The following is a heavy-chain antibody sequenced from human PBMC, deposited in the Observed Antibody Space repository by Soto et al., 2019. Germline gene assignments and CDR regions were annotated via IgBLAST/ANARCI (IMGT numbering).Heavy chain of an antibody. CDR3: ASSYGSGYRAFDY. CDR2: INPCLSMS. CDR1: GDTFTFYS. Sequence: QVQLVQSGAEVKKPGSSVRVSCKASGDTFTFYSINWVRQAPGLGLEWMGRINPCLSMSNYAQRIQGRVTMNAEKSTSTAYMELSSLRSDDTAMYYCASSYGSGYRAFDYWGQGAQVTVS. V-gene: IGHV1-69*02. D-gene: IGHD3-10*01. J-gene: IGHJ4*02.